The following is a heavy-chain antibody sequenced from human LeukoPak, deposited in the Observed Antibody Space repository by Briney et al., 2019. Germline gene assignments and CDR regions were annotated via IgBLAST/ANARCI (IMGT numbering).Heavy chain of an antibody. CDR2: IYSGGST. Sequence: GGSLRLSCAASGFIVSSNYMSWVRQAPGKGLEWVSIIYSGGSTYYADSVKGRFTISRENSKNTVYLQMNSLRGEDTAMYYCARVGTDTSGYFDYWGQGALVTVSS. CDR1: GFIVSSNY. CDR3: ARVGTDTSGYFDY. J-gene: IGHJ4*02. D-gene: IGHD3-22*01. V-gene: IGHV3-53*01.